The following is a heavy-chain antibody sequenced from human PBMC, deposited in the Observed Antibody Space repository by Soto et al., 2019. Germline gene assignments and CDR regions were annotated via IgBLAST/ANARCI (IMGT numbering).Heavy chain of an antibody. CDR1: GLTFSDHY. Sequence: PGRSMRLSYTASGLTFSDHYMSWISQAKGKGLEWVSYISSSGSTIYYADSVKGRFTISRDNAKNSLYLQMNSLRAEDTAVYYCARVIRGYCSSTSCYVAYYYYYMDVWGKGTTVTVSS. V-gene: IGHV3-11*01. D-gene: IGHD2-2*01. J-gene: IGHJ6*03. CDR2: ISSSGSTI. CDR3: ARVIRGYCSSTSCYVAYYYYYMDV.